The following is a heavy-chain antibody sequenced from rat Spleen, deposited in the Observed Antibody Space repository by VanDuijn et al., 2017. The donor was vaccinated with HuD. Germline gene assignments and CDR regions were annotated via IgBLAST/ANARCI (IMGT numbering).Heavy chain of an antibody. CDR2: ITNTGGDST. J-gene: IGHJ2*01. D-gene: IGHD1-1*01. CDR1: GFTFSNFW. V-gene: IGHV5-31*01. Sequence: EVQLVESGGGLVQPGRSLKLSCVASGFTFSNFWMTWIRQAPGKGLEWVGSITNTGGDSTYYPDSVKGRFTISRDNAKSTLYLQMDSLRSEDTATYYCARHPDYSNYFDYWGQGVMVTVSS. CDR3: ARHPDYSNYFDY.